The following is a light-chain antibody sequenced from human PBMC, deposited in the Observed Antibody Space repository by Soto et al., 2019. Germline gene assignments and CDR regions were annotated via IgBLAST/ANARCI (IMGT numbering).Light chain of an antibody. V-gene: IGKV3-20*01. CDR1: QSITSSY. CDR3: QQYGSSPIT. CDR2: GSS. J-gene: IGKJ5*01. Sequence: EIVLTQSPGTQSLSPGERATLSCRASQSITSSYLAWYQQKPGQAPRLLIYGSSSRATGIPDRFSGSGSGTDFTLTISRLEPEDFAVYYCQQYGSSPITFGQGTRLEIK.